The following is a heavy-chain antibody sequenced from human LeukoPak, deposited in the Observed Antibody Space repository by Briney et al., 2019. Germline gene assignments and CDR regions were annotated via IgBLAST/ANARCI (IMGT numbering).Heavy chain of an antibody. CDR1: GFTFSDSA. CDR3: ARDATQYLRYGYFDS. V-gene: IGHV3-21*01. CDR2: INNVASHI. J-gene: IGHJ4*02. Sequence: GGSLRLSCAASGFTFSDSAMNWVRQAPGKGLEWVSSINNVASHIYYADSVRGRFTISRDNAKNLVSLQMNNLRAEDTAVYYCARDATQYLRYGYFDSWGQGILVTVSS. D-gene: IGHD3-9*01.